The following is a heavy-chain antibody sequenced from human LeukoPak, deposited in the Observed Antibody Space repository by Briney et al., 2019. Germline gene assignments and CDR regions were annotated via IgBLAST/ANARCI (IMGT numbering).Heavy chain of an antibody. Sequence: ASVKVSCKASGYSFTNYGISWVRQAPGQGLEWMGWISAYNGNTHYAQKLQGRVTMTTATSTSTAYMELRSLRSDDTAVYYCARDARYCSAGSCYSWDRAFFDREDYWGQGTLVTVSS. V-gene: IGHV1-18*01. D-gene: IGHD2-15*01. CDR2: ISAYNGNT. CDR3: ARDARYCSAGSCYSWDRAFFDREDY. J-gene: IGHJ4*02. CDR1: GYSFTNYG.